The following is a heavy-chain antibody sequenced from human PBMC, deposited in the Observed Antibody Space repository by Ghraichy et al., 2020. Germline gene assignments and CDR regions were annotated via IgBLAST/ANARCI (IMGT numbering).Heavy chain of an antibody. CDR1: GFTFSSYG. Sequence: GGSLRLSCAASGFTFSSYGMSWFRQAPGKGLEWVSSMTGSGGSTYYADSVKGRFIISRDNSKNTLYLQMNSLRAEDTAVYYCVSGRPPVDTTRDFDSWGQGTLVTVSS. J-gene: IGHJ4*02. CDR3: VSGRPPVDTTRDFDS. CDR2: MTGSGGST. V-gene: IGHV3-23*01. D-gene: IGHD5-18*01.